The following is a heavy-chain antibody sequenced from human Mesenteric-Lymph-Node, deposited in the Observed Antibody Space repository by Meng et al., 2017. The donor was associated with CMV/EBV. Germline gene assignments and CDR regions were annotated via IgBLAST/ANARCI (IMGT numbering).Heavy chain of an antibody. CDR3: ARGYYGSGTGEYFDY. Sequence: GGSLRLSCTVSGGSISSYYWSWIRQPPGKGLEWVSRINSDGSSTSYADSVKGRFTISRDNAKNTLYLQMNSLRAEDTAVYYCARGYYGSGTGEYFDYWGQGTLVTVSS. J-gene: IGHJ4*02. CDR1: GGSISSYY. CDR2: INSDGSST. V-gene: IGHV3-74*01. D-gene: IGHD3-10*01.